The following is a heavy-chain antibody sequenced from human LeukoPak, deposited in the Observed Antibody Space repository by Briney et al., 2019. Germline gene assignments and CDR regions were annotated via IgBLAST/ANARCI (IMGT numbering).Heavy chain of an antibody. CDR2: INPSGGST. CDR1: GYTFTSYY. Sequence: ASVKVSCKASGYTFTSYYMHWVRQAPGQGLEWMGIINPSGGSTSYAQKFQGRVTMTRDTSTSTVYMELSSLRSEDTAVYYCARGGRSGIERIVGATGPLDPWGQGTLVTVSS. D-gene: IGHD1-26*01. V-gene: IGHV1-46*01. CDR3: ARGGRSGIERIVGATGPLDP. J-gene: IGHJ5*02.